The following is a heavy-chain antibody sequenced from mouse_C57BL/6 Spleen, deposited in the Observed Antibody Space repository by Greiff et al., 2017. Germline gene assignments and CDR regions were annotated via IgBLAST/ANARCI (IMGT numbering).Heavy chain of an antibody. CDR1: GYTFTSYW. CDR3: ARDPWYFDY. CDR2: IYPGSGST. V-gene: IGHV1-55*01. Sequence: QVQLKESGAELVKPGASVKMSCKASGYTFTSYWITWVKQRPGQGLEWIGDIYPGSGSTNYNEKFKSKATLTVDTSSSTAYMQLSSLTSEDSAVYYCARDPWYFDYWGQGTTLTVSS. J-gene: IGHJ2*01.